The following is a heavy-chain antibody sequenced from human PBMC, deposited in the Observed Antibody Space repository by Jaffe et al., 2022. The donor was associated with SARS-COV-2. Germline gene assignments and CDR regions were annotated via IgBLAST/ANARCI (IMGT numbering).Heavy chain of an antibody. Sequence: QVQLVESGGGLVKPGGSLRLSCAASGFTFTDYYMSWIRQAPGKGLEWVSYISSSGNTIFYADSVKGRFTISRDNAKNSLYLQMNSLRAEDTAVYYCVCLGLWFGENKVYWGQGTLVTVSS. CDR2: ISSSGNTI. V-gene: IGHV3-11*01. CDR1: GFTFTDYY. J-gene: IGHJ4*02. CDR3: VCLGLWFGENKVY. D-gene: IGHD3-10*01.